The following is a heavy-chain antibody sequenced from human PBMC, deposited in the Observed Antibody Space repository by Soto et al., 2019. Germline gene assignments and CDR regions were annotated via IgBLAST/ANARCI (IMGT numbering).Heavy chain of an antibody. V-gene: IGHV4-31*03. Sequence: QVQLQESGPGLVKPLQTLSLTCTVSGGSIRSGGNSWSWIRQHSGKGLEWIGYIYYSGSTYYNPSLXXRLTISLDTSKNQFSLKLSSVTAADTAVYYCARGVLRTFDYWGQGTLVTVSS. CDR2: IYYSGST. CDR1: GGSIRSGGNS. CDR3: ARGVLRTFDY. J-gene: IGHJ4*02.